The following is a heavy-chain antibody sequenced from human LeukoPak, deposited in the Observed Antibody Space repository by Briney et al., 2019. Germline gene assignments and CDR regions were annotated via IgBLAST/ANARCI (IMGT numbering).Heavy chain of an antibody. CDR2: IYSGGKV. D-gene: IGHD1-7*01. CDR1: GFTVSSTY. V-gene: IGHV3-53*01. CDR3: ARGANNWNYRSYFDY. J-gene: IGHJ4*02. Sequence: GGSLRLSCAASGFTVSSTYMSWVRQAPGKGLEWVSVIYSGGKVYYIDSVKGRFTISRDTSKNTLYLQMNSLRAEDTAVYYCARGANNWNYRSYFDYWGQGTLVTVSS.